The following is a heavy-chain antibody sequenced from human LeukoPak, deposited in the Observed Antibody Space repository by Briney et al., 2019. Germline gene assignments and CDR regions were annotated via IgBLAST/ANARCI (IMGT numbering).Heavy chain of an antibody. CDR2: IKQDGSEK. J-gene: IGHJ4*02. D-gene: IGHD2-15*01. Sequence: GGSLRLSCAASGFTFSSYWMSWVRQAPGKGLEWVANIKQDGSEKYYVGSVKGRFTISRDNAKNSLYLQMNSLRAEDTAVYYCARDWDIVVVVAATTVGYWGQGTLVTVSS. CDR1: GFTFSSYW. CDR3: ARDWDIVVVVAATTVGY. V-gene: IGHV3-7*01.